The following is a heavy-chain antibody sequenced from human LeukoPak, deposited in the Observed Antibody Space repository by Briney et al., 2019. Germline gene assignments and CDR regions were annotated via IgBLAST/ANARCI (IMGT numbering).Heavy chain of an antibody. CDR1: GYSFTSHW. CDR2: IDPSDSYS. J-gene: IGHJ4*02. D-gene: IGHD1-1*01. V-gene: IGHV5-10-1*01. CDR3: ARGEGLEPPDY. Sequence: GESLKISCKGSGYSFTSHWISWVRQIPGKGLEWMGRIDPSDSYSNYRPSFEGHVTMSADKSITTAYLQWSSLKTSDTAIYYCARGEGLEPPDYRGQGTLVSVSS.